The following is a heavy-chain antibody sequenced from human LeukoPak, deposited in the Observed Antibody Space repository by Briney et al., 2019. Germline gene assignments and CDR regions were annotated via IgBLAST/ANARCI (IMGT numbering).Heavy chain of an antibody. D-gene: IGHD5-24*01. CDR2: ISSSSSYI. CDR3: ARAAGERATIRY. Sequence: GGSLRLSCAASGFTFSSYSMNWVRQAPGKGLEWVSSISSSSSYIYYADSVKGRFTISRDNAKNSLYLQMNSLRAEDTAVYYCARAAGERATIRYWGQGTLVTVSS. CDR1: GFTFSSYS. V-gene: IGHV3-21*01. J-gene: IGHJ4*02.